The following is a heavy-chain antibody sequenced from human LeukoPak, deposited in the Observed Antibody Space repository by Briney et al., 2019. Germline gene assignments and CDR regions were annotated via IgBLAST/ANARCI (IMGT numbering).Heavy chain of an antibody. CDR1: AYNFANYW. CDR2: IDPSDSYT. Sequence: GESLKISCKGSAYNFANYWISWVRQMPGKGLEWMGRIDPSDSYTDYSPSFQGHVTLSVDKSINTAYLQWGGLKASDTATYYCARDQSGGSTFWYFDLWGRGTLVTVSS. CDR3: ARDQSGGSTFWYFDL. J-gene: IGHJ2*01. V-gene: IGHV5-10-1*01. D-gene: IGHD4-23*01.